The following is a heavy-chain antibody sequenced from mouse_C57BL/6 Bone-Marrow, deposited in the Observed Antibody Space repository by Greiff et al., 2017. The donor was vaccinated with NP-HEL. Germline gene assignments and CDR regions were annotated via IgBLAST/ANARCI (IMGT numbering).Heavy chain of an antibody. CDR3: ARGGSSGY. J-gene: IGHJ2*01. CDR1: GYTFTDYY. Sequence: VQLQQSGPELVKPGASVKISCKASGYTFTDYYMNWVKQSHGKSLEWIGDINPNNGGTCYNQKFKGKATLTVDKSASTAYMELRSLTSEDSAVYYCARGGSSGYWGQGTTRTVSS. CDR2: INPNNGGT. V-gene: IGHV1-26*01. D-gene: IGHD1-1*01.